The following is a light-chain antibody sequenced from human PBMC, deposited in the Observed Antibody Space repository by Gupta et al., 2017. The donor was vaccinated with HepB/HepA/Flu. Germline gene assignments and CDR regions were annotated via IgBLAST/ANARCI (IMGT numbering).Light chain of an antibody. V-gene: IGKV1-5*03. CDR3: QQYKDFPT. Sequence: DIQMTQSPSTLSVYVGDTVTITCRASQNVDNWVAWYQQKPGKGPKLLIHRASDLQSGVPSRFSGSGSGTEFIFTSSRRKPDDFATYYCQQYKDFPTFGGGTKVEI. CDR2: RAS. CDR1: QNVDNW. J-gene: IGKJ4*01.